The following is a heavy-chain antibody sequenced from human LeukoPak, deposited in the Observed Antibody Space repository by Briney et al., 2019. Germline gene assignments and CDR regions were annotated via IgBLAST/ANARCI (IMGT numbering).Heavy chain of an antibody. Sequence: GGSLRLSCAASGFTFSSYSMNWVRQAPGKGLEWVSSISSSSSYIYYADSVKGRFTISRDNAKNTLYLQMNSLRAEDTAVYYCARDLHIVVVQAAPTFNYWGQVSLVTVSS. CDR3: ARDLHIVVVQAAPTFNY. CDR2: ISSSSSYI. V-gene: IGHV3-21*01. J-gene: IGHJ4*02. CDR1: GFTFSSYS. D-gene: IGHD2-2*01.